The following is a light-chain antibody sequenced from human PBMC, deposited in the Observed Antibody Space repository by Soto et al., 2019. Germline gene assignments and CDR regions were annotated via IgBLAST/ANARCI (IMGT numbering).Light chain of an antibody. CDR1: NNDIGSYDY. CDR2: EVS. Sequence: QSALTQPASVSGSPGQSITLSCTGTNNDIGSYDYVSWFQQYPGEAPTLIIYEVSHRPSGISPRFSGSKSGNTASLTISGLQTEDEADYYCSSYTFRTTLRVFGGGTKLTVL. J-gene: IGLJ3*02. CDR3: SSYTFRTTLRV. V-gene: IGLV2-14*01.